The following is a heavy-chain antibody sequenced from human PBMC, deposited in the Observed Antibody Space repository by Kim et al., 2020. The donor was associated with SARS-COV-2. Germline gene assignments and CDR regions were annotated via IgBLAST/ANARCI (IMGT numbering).Heavy chain of an antibody. V-gene: IGHV1-2*02. D-gene: IGHD1-1*01. CDR3: ARELGNLYNHDAFDI. J-gene: IGHJ3*02. Sequence: QKFQGRVTMTRDTSISTAYMELSRLRSDDTAVYYCARELGNLYNHDAFDIWGQGTMVTVSS.